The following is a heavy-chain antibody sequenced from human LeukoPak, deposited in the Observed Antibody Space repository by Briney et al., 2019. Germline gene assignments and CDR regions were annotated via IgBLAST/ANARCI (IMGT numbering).Heavy chain of an antibody. V-gene: IGHV1-46*01. CDR3: ATDNSGNWEQVSAWWFDP. CDR2: INPSGTRT. D-gene: IGHD1/OR15-1a*01. J-gene: IGHJ5*02. Sequence: EASVKVSCKGSGYTFTNHYMHWVRQAPGQGLEWMGIINPSGTRTTYAQKFEGRVIISRDQSANSVYMELSNLGSDDTAVYYCATDNSGNWEQVSAWWFDPWGQGTLVTVSS. CDR1: GYTFTNHY.